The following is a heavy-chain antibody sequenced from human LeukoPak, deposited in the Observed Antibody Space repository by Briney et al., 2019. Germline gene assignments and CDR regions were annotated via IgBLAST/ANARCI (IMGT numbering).Heavy chain of an antibody. J-gene: IGHJ2*01. V-gene: IGHV1-58*02. Sequence: SVKVSCKASGFTFTSSAMQWVRQARGQRLEWIGWIVVGGGNTNYAQKFQERVTITRDMSTSTAYMELSSLRSEDTAVYYCAAHSPPHYYDSSGYYSDWYFDLWGRGTLVTVSS. CDR1: GFTFTSSA. CDR3: AAHSPPHYYDSSGYYSDWYFDL. D-gene: IGHD3-22*01. CDR2: IVVGGGNT.